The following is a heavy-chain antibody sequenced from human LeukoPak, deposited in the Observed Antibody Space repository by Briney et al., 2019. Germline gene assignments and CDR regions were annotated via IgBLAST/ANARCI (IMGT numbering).Heavy chain of an antibody. D-gene: IGHD4-17*01. CDR1: GFTLSSYA. CDR2: ISYDGSIN. CDR3: AGDSSDYGLYYFDY. J-gene: IGHJ4*02. Sequence: GRSLRLSCAASGFTLSSYAMHWVRQAPGKGLEWVAVISYDGSINYYADSVKGRFTLPRDNSKNTLYLQMNSPGDEDTAVYYCAGDSSDYGLYYFDYWGQGTLVSVSS. V-gene: IGHV3-30*04.